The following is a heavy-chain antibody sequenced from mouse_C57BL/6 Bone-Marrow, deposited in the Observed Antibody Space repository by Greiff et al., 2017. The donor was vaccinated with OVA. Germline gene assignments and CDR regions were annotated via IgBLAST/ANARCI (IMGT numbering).Heavy chain of an antibody. Sequence: DVKLVESGPGMVKPSQSLSLTCTVTGYSITSGYDWHWIRPFPGNKLEWMGYISYSGSTNYNPSLKSQISITHDTSKNHFFLKLNAVTTEDTATYYCARERDYYGSSPYWDFDVWGTGTTVTVSS. CDR3: ARERDYYGSSPYWDFDV. CDR2: ISYSGST. D-gene: IGHD1-1*01. V-gene: IGHV3-1*01. CDR1: GYSITSGYD. J-gene: IGHJ1*03.